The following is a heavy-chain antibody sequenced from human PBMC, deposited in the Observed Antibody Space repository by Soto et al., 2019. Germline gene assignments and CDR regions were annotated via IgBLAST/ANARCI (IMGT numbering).Heavy chain of an antibody. CDR3: ARESGGTTATLDYYYFYMDV. D-gene: IGHD4-17*01. V-gene: IGHV1-2*04. CDR2: INPYRGRT. Sequence: QVQLVQSGAEVKKPGASVKVSCKASGYAFSQFSIHWMRQAPGQGLEWIGWINPYRGRTKFAQNFQGWVTMTRDTSIKTVYMELSGLRSAATAVYYCARESGGTTATLDYYYFYMDVWGKGTTVTVSS. CDR1: GYAFSQFS. J-gene: IGHJ6*03.